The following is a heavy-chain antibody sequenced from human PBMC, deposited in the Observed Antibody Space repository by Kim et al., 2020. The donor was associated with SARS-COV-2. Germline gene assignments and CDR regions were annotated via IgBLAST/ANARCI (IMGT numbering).Heavy chain of an antibody. CDR3: TREPYSSTWLDY. J-gene: IGHJ4*02. CDR2: IYSGGTT. Sequence: GGSLRLSCAVSGITVTTNYMNWVRQAPGKGLEWFSTIYSGGTTYYADSVKGRFTISRDTSKNTLYLQMNSLRAEDTAVYYCTREPYSSTWLDYWGPGTLVTGAS. D-gene: IGHD6-13*01. CDR1: GITVTTNY. V-gene: IGHV3-66*01.